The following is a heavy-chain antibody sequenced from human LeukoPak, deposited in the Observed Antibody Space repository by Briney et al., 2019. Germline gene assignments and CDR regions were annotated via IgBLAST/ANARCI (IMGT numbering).Heavy chain of an antibody. V-gene: IGHV1-2*06. CDR2: INPNSGGT. J-gene: IGHJ4*02. CDR3: ARGDSYYGILTTPFDY. D-gene: IGHD3-9*01. CDR1: GYTFTGYY. Sequence: ASVKVSCKASGYTFTGYYMHWVRQAPGQGLEWMGRINPNSGGTNYAQKFQGRVTMTRDTSISTAYMELSRLRSDDTAVYYCARGDSYYGILTTPFDYWGQGTLVTVSS.